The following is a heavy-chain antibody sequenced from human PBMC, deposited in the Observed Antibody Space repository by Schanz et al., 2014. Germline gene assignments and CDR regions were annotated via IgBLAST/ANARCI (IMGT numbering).Heavy chain of an antibody. Sequence: LVESGGGVVQPGRSLRLSCAASGFTFSSYGMHWVRQVPGKGLEWVAVVCYDGSKKYYADSVKGRFTTSRDNSKNTMYLQMNSLRAEDTAVYYCAKDPELLWFGELWDWGQGTLVTVSS. CDR3: AKDPELLWFGELWD. D-gene: IGHD3-10*01. V-gene: IGHV3-33*06. CDR2: VCYDGSKK. CDR1: GFTFSSYG. J-gene: IGHJ4*02.